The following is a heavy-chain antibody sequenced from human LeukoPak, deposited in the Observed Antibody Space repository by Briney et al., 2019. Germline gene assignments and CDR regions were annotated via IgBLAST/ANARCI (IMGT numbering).Heavy chain of an antibody. D-gene: IGHD5-12*01. Sequence: ASVKVSCKASGYTFTGYYMHWVRQAPGQGLEWMGWINPNSGGTNYAQKFQGRVTMTRDTSISTAYMELSRLRSDDTAVYYCARGRVATPRYYYYYYMDVWGKGTTVTVSS. J-gene: IGHJ6*03. CDR2: INPNSGGT. CDR3: ARGRVATPRYYYYYYMDV. CDR1: GYTFTGYY. V-gene: IGHV1-2*02.